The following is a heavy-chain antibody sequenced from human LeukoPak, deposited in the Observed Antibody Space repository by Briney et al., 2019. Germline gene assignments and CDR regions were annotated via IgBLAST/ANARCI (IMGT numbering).Heavy chain of an antibody. Sequence: SETLSLTCTVSGGSISSGGYYWSWIRQHPGKGLEWIGYIYYSGSTYYNPSLKSRVTISVDTSKNQFSLKPSSVTAADTAVYYCARGKPEGDAFDIWGQGTMVTVSS. V-gene: IGHV4-31*03. J-gene: IGHJ3*02. CDR2: IYYSGST. CDR3: ARGKPEGDAFDI. CDR1: GGSISSGGYY.